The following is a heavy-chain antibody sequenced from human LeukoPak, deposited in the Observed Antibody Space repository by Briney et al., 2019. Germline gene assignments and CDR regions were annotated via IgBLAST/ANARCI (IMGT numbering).Heavy chain of an antibody. CDR2: TRNKANSYTT. CDR1: GFTFSDHY. D-gene: IGHD1-26*01. J-gene: IGHJ4*02. V-gene: IGHV3-72*01. CDR3: ARVGLFHGFDY. Sequence: QAGGSLRLSCAASGFTFSDHYMDWVRQAPGKGLEWLGRTRNKANSYTTEYAASVKGRFTISRDDSKNSLYLQMNSLKTEDTAVYYCARVGLFHGFDYWGQGTLVTVSS.